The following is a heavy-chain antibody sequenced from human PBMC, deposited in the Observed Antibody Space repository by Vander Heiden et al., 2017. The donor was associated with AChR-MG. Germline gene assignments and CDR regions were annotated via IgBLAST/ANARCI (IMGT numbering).Heavy chain of an antibody. V-gene: IGHV1-69*06. CDR1: GGTFSSYA. CDR2: IIPIFGTA. J-gene: IGHJ3*02. CDR3: ARGGYYDSSGYSRRDAFDI. D-gene: IGHD3-22*01. Sequence: QVQLVQSGAEVKKPGSSVKVSCKASGGTFSSYAIGGVRQAPGQGLEWMGGIIPIFGTANYAQKFQGRVTITADKSTSTAYMELSSLRSEDTAVYYCARGGYYDSSGYSRRDAFDIWGQGTMVTVSS.